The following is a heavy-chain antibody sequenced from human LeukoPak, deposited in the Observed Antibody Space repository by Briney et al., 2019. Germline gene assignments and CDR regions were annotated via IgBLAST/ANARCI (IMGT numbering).Heavy chain of an antibody. D-gene: IGHD2-2*02. CDR2: IYYSGST. CDR1: GGSISSYY. V-gene: IGHV4-59*08. CDR3: ARVGILCSSTSCHTDYYYYYGMDG. J-gene: IGHJ6*02. Sequence: PSETLSLTCTVSGGSISSYYWSWIRQPPGKGLEWIGYIYYSGSTNYNPSLKSRVTISVDTSKNQFSLKLSSVTAADTAVYYCARVGILCSSTSCHTDYYYYYGMDGWGQGTTVTVSS.